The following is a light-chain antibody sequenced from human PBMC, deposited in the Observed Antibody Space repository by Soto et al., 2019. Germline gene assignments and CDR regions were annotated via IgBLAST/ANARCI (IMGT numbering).Light chain of an antibody. CDR2: KAS. V-gene: IGKV1-5*03. CDR1: QSVTTW. J-gene: IGKJ4*01. Sequence: DLQMTQSPSTLSASVGDRVSITCRASQSVTTWLAWYQQKPGKAPRLLIYKASSLESGVPSRFSGSGSGTEFTLTISGLQPDDFATYYCQQHNSYPLTFGGGTKVEIK. CDR3: QQHNSYPLT.